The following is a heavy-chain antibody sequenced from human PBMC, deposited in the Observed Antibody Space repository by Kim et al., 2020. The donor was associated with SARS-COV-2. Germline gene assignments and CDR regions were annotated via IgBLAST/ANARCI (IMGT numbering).Heavy chain of an antibody. Sequence: NYNPTPKSRVPISVDTSKTQFSLKLSSVTAADTAVYYCARGMLGRGWFDPWGQGTLVTVSS. V-gene: IGHV4-59*09. CDR3: ARGMLGRGWFDP. D-gene: IGHD2-8*01. J-gene: IGHJ5*02.